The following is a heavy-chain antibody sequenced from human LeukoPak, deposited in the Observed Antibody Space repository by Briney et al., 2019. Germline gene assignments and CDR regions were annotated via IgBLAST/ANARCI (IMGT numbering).Heavy chain of an antibody. J-gene: IGHJ4*02. V-gene: IGHV4-59*01. CDR3: ASFPYYYDSSGYYYPF. D-gene: IGHD3-22*01. CDR2: IYYSGST. Sequence: PSETLPLTCTVSGGSISSYYWSWIRQPPGKGLEWIGYIYYSGSTNYNPSLKSRVTISVDTSKNQFSLKLSSVTAADTAVYYCASFPYYYDSSGYYYPFWGQGTLVTVSS. CDR1: GGSISSYY.